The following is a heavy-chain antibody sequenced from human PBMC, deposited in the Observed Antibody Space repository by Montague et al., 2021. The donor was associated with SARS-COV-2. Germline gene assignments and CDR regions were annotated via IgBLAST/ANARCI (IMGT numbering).Heavy chain of an antibody. Sequence: SLRLSCAASGFTFSNYWMSWVRQAPGKGPEWVANIHQGGNWIYYMDSVRGRFTISRDNARKSLYLQMSSLRDDDTAIYYCARDPGIPSAGTVGHFDSWGQGILVIVSS. J-gene: IGHJ5*01. V-gene: IGHV3-7*01. D-gene: IGHD6-13*01. CDR2: IHQGGNWI. CDR1: GFTFSNYW. CDR3: ARDPGIPSAGTVGHFDS.